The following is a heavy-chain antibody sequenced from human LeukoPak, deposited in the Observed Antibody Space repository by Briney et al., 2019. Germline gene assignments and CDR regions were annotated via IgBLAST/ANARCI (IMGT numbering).Heavy chain of an antibody. CDR1: GFIFSDYY. Sequence: GGSLRLSCVASGFIFSDYYMSWIRQAPGKGLEGISYISASSGYTKYAGSVKGRFTVSRDNAKNSLYLEMNSLRAEDTAVYYCARDWSPNWFDPWGQGTLVTVSS. CDR3: ARDWSPNWFDP. J-gene: IGHJ5*02. CDR2: ISASSGYT. V-gene: IGHV3-11*06.